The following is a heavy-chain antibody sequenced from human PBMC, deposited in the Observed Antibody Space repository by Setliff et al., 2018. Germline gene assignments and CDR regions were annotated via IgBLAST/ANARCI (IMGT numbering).Heavy chain of an antibody. D-gene: IGHD6-6*01. Sequence: VASVKVSCKASGYTFTGYYMYWVRQAPGQGLEWMGRINPNSGGTNYAQKFLGRVTMTRDTAISTAYMELSRLTSDDTAVYYCTRAEYTSSSLYYYMDVWGKGTTVTVSS. CDR1: GYTFTGYY. V-gene: IGHV1-2*06. CDR2: INPNSGGT. CDR3: TRAEYTSSSLYYYMDV. J-gene: IGHJ6*03.